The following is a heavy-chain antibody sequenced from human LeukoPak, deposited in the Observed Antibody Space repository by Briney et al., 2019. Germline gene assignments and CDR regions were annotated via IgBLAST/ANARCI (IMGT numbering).Heavy chain of an antibody. CDR2: VWYDGNNK. Sequence: GGSLRLSCAASGFTFNTFAMHWVRQAPGKGLEWVAVVWYDGNNKDYAASVKGRFTISRDNSKNTVYLQMNSLRAEDTAVYHCARRDAADAFDIWGQGTMVTVSS. CDR1: GFTFNTFA. D-gene: IGHD6-25*01. J-gene: IGHJ3*02. CDR3: ARRDAADAFDI. V-gene: IGHV3-33*01.